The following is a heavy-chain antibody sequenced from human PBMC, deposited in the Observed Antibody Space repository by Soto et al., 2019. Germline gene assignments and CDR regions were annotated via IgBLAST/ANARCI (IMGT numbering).Heavy chain of an antibody. CDR1: GFTFRSFT. CDR2: ISSNSAYI. D-gene: IGHD6-13*01. Sequence: VGSLRLSCAASGFTFRSFTMNWVRQAPGKGLEWVSTISSNSAYIYYTDALRGRFTISRDNAKNSPHLQMNSLRAEDTAVYYCTRDASRDSSARGWFDPWGPGTLVTVSS. V-gene: IGHV3-21*01. J-gene: IGHJ5*02. CDR3: TRDASRDSSARGWFDP.